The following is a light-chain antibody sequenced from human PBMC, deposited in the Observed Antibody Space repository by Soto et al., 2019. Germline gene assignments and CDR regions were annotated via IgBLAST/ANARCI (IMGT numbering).Light chain of an antibody. V-gene: IGKV3-20*01. CDR2: GAS. Sequence: EIVLTQSPGILSLSPGERATLSCRASQSVSSSYLAWYQQKPGQAPRLLIYGASSRATGIPDRFSGSGSGTDLTLTISRLEPEDFAVYYCQQYGTSPLLTFGGGTKVEIK. CDR3: QQYGTSPLLT. J-gene: IGKJ4*01. CDR1: QSVSSSY.